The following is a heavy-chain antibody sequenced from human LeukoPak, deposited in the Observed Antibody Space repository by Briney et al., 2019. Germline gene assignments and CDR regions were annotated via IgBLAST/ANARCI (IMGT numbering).Heavy chain of an antibody. CDR3: AKVGGAVSGFFFDY. Sequence: GGSLRLSCAASGFTFSSYAMSWVRQAPGKGLEWVSVIIGSGGSTYYADSVKGRFTISRDNSKNTLYLQMSGLRADDTAVYYRAKVGGAVSGFFFDYWGQGTLVTVSS. V-gene: IGHV3-23*01. CDR2: IIGSGGST. J-gene: IGHJ4*02. D-gene: IGHD6-19*01. CDR1: GFTFSSYA.